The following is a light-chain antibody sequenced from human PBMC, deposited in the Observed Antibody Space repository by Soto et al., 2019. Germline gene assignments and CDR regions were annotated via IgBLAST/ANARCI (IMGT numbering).Light chain of an antibody. V-gene: IGLV7-46*01. CDR3: LLSYSGTNWV. CDR2: DTT. Sequence: QAVVTQEPSLTVSPGGTVTLTCGSSTGAVTSGNYPYWFQKKPGQAPRTLIYDTTNKQSWTPARFSGSLLGGKPALTLAGAQTDDEADYYCLLSYSGTNWVFGGGTKVTVL. CDR1: TGAVTSGNY. J-gene: IGLJ3*02.